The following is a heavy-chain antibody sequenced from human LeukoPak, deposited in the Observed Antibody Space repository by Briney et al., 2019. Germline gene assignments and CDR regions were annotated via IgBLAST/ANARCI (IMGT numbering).Heavy chain of an antibody. CDR1: GGSFSGYY. CDR2: INHSGST. CDR3: ARGYCSGGSCVGY. J-gene: IGHJ4*02. Sequence: SETLPLTCAVYGGSFSGYYWSWIRQPPGKGLEWIGEINHSGSTNYNPSLKSRVTISVDTSKNQFSLKLSSVTAADTAVYYCARGYCSGGSCVGYWGQGTLVTVSS. V-gene: IGHV4-34*01. D-gene: IGHD2-15*01.